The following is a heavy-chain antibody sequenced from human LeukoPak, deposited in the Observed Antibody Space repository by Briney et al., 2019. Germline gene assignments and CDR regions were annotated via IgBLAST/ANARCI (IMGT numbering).Heavy chain of an antibody. Sequence: GGTLRLSCAASGFTFSSYGMTWVRQAPGKGLEWVSAISGSGGSTYYADSVKGRFTISRDNAKNSLYLQMNSLRAEDTAVYYCARESSSRLRYFDWLPPSDAFDIWGQGTMVTVSS. D-gene: IGHD3-9*01. CDR1: GFTFSSYG. CDR3: ARESSSRLRYFDWLPPSDAFDI. V-gene: IGHV3-23*01. CDR2: ISGSGGST. J-gene: IGHJ3*02.